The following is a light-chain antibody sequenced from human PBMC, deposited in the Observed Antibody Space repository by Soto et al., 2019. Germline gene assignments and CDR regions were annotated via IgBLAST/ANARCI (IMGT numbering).Light chain of an antibody. J-gene: IGLJ2*01. CDR2: EVT. Sequence: QSVLTQPPSASGILGQSGTISGTGTSSDVGGYNYVSWHQQHPGKSPTVMIYEVTKRPPGVPDRFSGSKSGNTASLTVSGLQAADEADYYCSSFAGGGNPVLLGGGTKLTVL. CDR1: SSDVGGYNY. CDR3: SSFAGGGNPVL. V-gene: IGLV2-8*01.